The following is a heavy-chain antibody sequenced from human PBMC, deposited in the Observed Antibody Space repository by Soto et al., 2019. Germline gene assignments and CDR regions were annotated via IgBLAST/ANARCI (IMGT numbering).Heavy chain of an antibody. V-gene: IGHV3-74*01. Sequence: DVQLVESGGGLVQRGGSLRLSCAASGFTFSSHWMHWVRQLPGKGLVWVARINHDGRSTDYADSVKGRFTISRDNAMDTVYLQMNSLSAEDTALYYWAVAMVRVNPKRAFDLWGQGTMVTVSS. CDR2: INHDGRST. J-gene: IGHJ3*01. CDR1: GFTFSSHW. D-gene: IGHD3-10*01. CDR3: AVAMVRVNPKRAFDL.